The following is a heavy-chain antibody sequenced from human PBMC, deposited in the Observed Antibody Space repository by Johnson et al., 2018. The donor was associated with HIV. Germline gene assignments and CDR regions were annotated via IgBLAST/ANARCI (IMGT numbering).Heavy chain of an antibody. CDR1: GFTFSSYA. J-gene: IGHJ3*02. CDR3: AKDRSTGWYPAFDI. Sequence: QVQLVESGGGVVQPGRSLRLSCAAFGFTFSSYAMHWVRQAPGKGLEWVAVISYDGSNKYYADSVKGRFTISRDNSKNTLYLQMNSLRAEDTALYYCAKDRSTGWYPAFDIWGQGTMVTVSS. D-gene: IGHD6-19*01. V-gene: IGHV3-30*04. CDR2: ISYDGSNK.